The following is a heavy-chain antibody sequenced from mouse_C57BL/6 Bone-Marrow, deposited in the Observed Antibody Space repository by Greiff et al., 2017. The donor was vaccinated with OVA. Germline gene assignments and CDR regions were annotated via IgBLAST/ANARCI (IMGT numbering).Heavy chain of an antibody. V-gene: IGHV1-15*01. D-gene: IGHD2-4*01. CDR3: TRYDYGGAMDY. CDR1: GYTFTDYE. Sequence: VKLQESGAELVRPGASVTLSCKASGYTFTDYEMHWVKQTPVHGLEWIGAIDPETGGTAYNQKFKGKAILTADKSSSTAYMELRSLTSEDSAVYYCTRYDYGGAMDYWGQGTSVTVSS. CDR2: IDPETGGT. J-gene: IGHJ4*01.